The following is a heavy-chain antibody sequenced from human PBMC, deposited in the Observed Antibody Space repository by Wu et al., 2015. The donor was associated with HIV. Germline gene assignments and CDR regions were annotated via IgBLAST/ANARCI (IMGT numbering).Heavy chain of an antibody. CDR1: GYTFTGYY. D-gene: IGHD3-10*01. V-gene: IGHV1-2*02. CDR3: ARGHYFASGNYHFSAPVY. CDR2: INPNSGGT. Sequence: QVQLVQSGAELKKPGASVKVSCKASGYTFTGYYIHWLRQAPGQGPEWMGWINPNSGGTNYAQKFQGRVTMTRDTSISTAYMELSRLRSDDTAVYFCARGHYFASGNYHFSAPVYWGREPWSPSPQ. J-gene: IGHJ4*02.